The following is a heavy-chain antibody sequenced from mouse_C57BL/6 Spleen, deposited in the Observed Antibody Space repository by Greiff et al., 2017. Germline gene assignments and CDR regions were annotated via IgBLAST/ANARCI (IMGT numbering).Heavy chain of an antibody. CDR3: TREGYYYGSSYYYAMDY. CDR2: ISSGGDYI. Sequence: EVQLVESGEGLVKPGGSLKLSCAASGFTFSSYAMSWVRQTPEKRLEWVAYISSGGDYIYYADTVKGRFTISRDNARNTLYLQMSSLKSEDTAMYYCTREGYYYGSSYYYAMDYWGQGTSVTVSS. D-gene: IGHD1-1*01. J-gene: IGHJ4*01. CDR1: GFTFSSYA. V-gene: IGHV5-9-1*02.